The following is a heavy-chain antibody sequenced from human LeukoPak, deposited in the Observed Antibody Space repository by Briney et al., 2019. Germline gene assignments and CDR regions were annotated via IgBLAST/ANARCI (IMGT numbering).Heavy chain of an antibody. CDR1: GFTFSSHA. Sequence: GGSLRLSCAGSGFTFSSHAMNWVRQAPGKGLEWVSSISSSSSYIYYADSVKGRFTISRDNAKNSLYLQMNSLRAEDTAVYYCARLAGLYGGNDYWGQGTLVTVSS. J-gene: IGHJ4*02. CDR3: ARLAGLYGGNDY. CDR2: ISSSSSYI. D-gene: IGHD4-23*01. V-gene: IGHV3-21*01.